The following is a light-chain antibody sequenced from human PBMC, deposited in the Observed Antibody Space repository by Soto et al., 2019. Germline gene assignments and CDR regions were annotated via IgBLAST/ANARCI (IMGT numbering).Light chain of an antibody. CDR3: QQYGTSPST. CDR1: QTVSSY. J-gene: IGKJ5*01. CDR2: GAS. V-gene: IGKV3-20*01. Sequence: ENVLTQSPGTLSLSPGERATLSCRASQTVSSYLTWYQQRPGQAPRLLIYGASKRATGIPDRFSGSGSVTDFTLTISRLEPEDFALYYCQQYGTSPSTFGHGTRLEIK.